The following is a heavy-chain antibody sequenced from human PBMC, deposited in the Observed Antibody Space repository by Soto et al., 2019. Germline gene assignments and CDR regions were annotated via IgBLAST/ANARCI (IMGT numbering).Heavy chain of an antibody. CDR1: GGTFSNYA. CDR3: ARGDPENGGNWGFNWFDP. D-gene: IGHD7-27*01. V-gene: IGHV1-69*01. CDR2: IVPAYVKA. Sequence: QVHLVQSGAEVKKPGSSVKVSCKASGGTFSNYAISWVRQAPGQGLEWMGGIVPAYVKANYAPKFQARVTILADESTATVFMEMISLRSEDTAIYYCARGDPENGGNWGFNWFDPWGQGTLVTVSS. J-gene: IGHJ5*02.